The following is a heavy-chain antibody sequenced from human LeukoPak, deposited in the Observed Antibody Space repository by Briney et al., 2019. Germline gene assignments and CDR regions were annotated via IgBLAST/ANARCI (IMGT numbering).Heavy chain of an antibody. V-gene: IGHV3-21*01. CDR2: ISSSSSYI. J-gene: IGHJ4*02. CDR1: GFTFSSYW. CDR3: ARRYCSSTSCYTFDY. D-gene: IGHD2-2*02. Sequence: GGSLRLSCAASGFTFSSYWMHWVRQAPGKGLEWVSSISSSSSYIYYADSVKGRFTISRDNAKNSLYLQMNSLRAEDTAVYYCARRYCSSTSCYTFDYWGQGTLVTVSS.